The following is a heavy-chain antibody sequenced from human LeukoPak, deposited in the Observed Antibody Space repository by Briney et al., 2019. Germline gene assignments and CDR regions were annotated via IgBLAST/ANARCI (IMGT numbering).Heavy chain of an antibody. CDR3: ARDPNGDYIGAFEF. D-gene: IGHD4-17*01. V-gene: IGHV3-23*01. CDR1: GFTFSAYA. Sequence: GGSLRLSCAASGFTFSAYAMMWVRQAPGQGLEWVSAITSGGAPRYADSVKGRFTISRDNSKNMLYLQMNSLGAGDTARYFCARDPNGDYIGAFEFWGQGTGVTVSS. CDR2: ITSGGAP. J-gene: IGHJ3*01.